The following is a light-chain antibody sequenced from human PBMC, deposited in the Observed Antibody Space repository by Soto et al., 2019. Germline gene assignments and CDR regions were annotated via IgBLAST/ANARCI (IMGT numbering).Light chain of an antibody. CDR3: QQYDSFSVT. Sequence: DIQMTKSPSTLSASVADRVTIIFRASQSISSWLAWYQQKPVKAPKLLIYDVSALKRGVPPRFSGSGSGTEFTLTISSLQPEDFATYYCQQYDSFSVTFGQGTKVDIK. CDR2: DVS. J-gene: IGKJ1*01. CDR1: QSISSW. V-gene: IGKV1-5*02.